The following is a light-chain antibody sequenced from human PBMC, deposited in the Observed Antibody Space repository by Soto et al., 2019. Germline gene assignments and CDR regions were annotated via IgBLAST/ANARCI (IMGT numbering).Light chain of an antibody. J-gene: IGKJ4*01. CDR2: DAS. V-gene: IGKV1-5*01. CDR1: QDISRW. CDR3: QHDLT. Sequence: DIQMTQSPATLSASVGDRVSITCRASQDISRWLAWYQQKPGKAPKVLIWDASSLQRGAPSRFSGSGSGTDFTLTISSLQPEDFATYYCQHDLTFGGGTKVDIK.